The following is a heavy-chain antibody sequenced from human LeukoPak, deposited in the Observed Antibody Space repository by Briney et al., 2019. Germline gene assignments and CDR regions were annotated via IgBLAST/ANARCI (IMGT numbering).Heavy chain of an antibody. CDR3: ARGPYDILTGYYLNY. D-gene: IGHD3-9*01. V-gene: IGHV3-21*01. J-gene: IGHJ4*02. CDR2: ISGGSSYI. CDR1: GFTFSSYS. Sequence: GGSLRLSCAASGFTFSSYSMNWVRQAPGKGVEWVSSISGGSSYIYYADSAKGRFTISRDNAKNSLYLQMNSLRGEDTAVYYCARGPYDILTGYYLNYWGQGTLVTVSS.